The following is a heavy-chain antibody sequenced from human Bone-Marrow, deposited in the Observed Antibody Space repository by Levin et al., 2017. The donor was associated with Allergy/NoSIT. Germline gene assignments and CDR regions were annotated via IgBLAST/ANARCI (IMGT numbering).Heavy chain of an antibody. D-gene: IGHD3-22*01. Sequence: GESLKISCAASGFTFSSYAMSWVRQAPGKGLEWVSAISGSGGSTYYADSVKGRFTISRDNSKNTLYLQMNSLRAEDTAVYYCAKWGAYYYDSSGYYESYFQHWGQGTLVTVSS. CDR1: GFTFSSYA. CDR2: ISGSGGST. J-gene: IGHJ1*01. CDR3: AKWGAYYYDSSGYYESYFQH. V-gene: IGHV3-23*01.